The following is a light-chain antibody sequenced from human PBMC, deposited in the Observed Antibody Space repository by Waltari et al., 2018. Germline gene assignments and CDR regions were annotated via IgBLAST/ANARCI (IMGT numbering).Light chain of an antibody. Sequence: QSALTQPRSVSGSPGQSVTISCTGTSSDVGGYNYVSWYQQHPGKAPKFMIYDVSKRPSGVPDRLSGSKSGNTASLTISGLQAEDEADYYCCSYAGSYTLGIFGGGTKLTVL. CDR1: SSDVGGYNY. J-gene: IGLJ2*01. CDR3: CSYAGSYTLGI. V-gene: IGLV2-11*01. CDR2: DVS.